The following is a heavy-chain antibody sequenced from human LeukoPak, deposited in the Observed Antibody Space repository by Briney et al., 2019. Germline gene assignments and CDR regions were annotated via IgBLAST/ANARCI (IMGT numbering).Heavy chain of an antibody. D-gene: IGHD3-10*01. CDR3: TRDSYYYGSGSSDY. V-gene: IGHV3-49*03. Sequence: PGGSLSLSCTASGCTFGGYDRSWFRQAPGKGLEWVGFIRRKAYGGTTEYAASVKGRFTISRDDSKSIAYLQMNSLKTEDTAVYYCTRDSYYYGSGSSDYWGQGTLVTVSS. CDR1: GCTFGGYD. CDR2: IRRKAYGGTT. J-gene: IGHJ4*02.